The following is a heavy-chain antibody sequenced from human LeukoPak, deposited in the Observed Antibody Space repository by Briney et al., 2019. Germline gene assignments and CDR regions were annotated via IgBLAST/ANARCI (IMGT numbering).Heavy chain of an antibody. Sequence: GASVKVSCKASRGTFSSYAISWVRQAPGQGLEWMGRIIPILGIANYAQKFQGRVTITADKSTSTAYMELSSLRSEDTAVYYCARVGNQLPELNYYYYGMDVWGQGTTVTVSS. V-gene: IGHV1-69*04. D-gene: IGHD2-2*01. CDR1: RGTFSSYA. J-gene: IGHJ6*02. CDR2: IIPILGIA. CDR3: ARVGNQLPELNYYYYGMDV.